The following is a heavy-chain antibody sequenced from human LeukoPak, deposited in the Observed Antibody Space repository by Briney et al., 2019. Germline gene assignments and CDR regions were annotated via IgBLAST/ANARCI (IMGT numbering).Heavy chain of an antibody. V-gene: IGHV4-59*01. CDR1: GGSISSYY. CDR2: TYYSGST. J-gene: IGHJ4*02. Sequence: PSETLSLTCTVSGGSISSYYWSWIRQPPGKGLEWIGYTYYSGSTNYNPSLKSRVTISVDTSKNQFSLKLSSVTAADTAVYYCARGHYYDSSGHDYWGQGTLVTVSS. D-gene: IGHD3-22*01. CDR3: ARGHYYDSSGHDY.